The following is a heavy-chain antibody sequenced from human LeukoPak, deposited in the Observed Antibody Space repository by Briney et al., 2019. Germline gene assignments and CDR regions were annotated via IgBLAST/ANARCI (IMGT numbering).Heavy chain of an antibody. CDR2: ISYDGSNK. J-gene: IGHJ4*02. CDR3: ARDQLVDTAILPGY. D-gene: IGHD5-18*01. Sequence: GGSLRLSCAASGFTFSSNGMHWVRQAPGKGLEWVAVISYDGSNKYYADSVKGRFTISRDNSKNTLYLQMNSLRAEDTAVYYCARDQLVDTAILPGYWGQGTLVTVSS. CDR1: GFTFSSNG. V-gene: IGHV3-30*19.